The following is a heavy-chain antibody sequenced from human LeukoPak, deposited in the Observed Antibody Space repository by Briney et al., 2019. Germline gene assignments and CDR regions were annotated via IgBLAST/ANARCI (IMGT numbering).Heavy chain of an antibody. J-gene: IGHJ6*03. CDR3: ARWGATMVRGVGYYYYYMDV. CDR2: ISSSSSYI. V-gene: IGHV3-21*01. CDR1: GFTFSSYS. Sequence: GGSLRLSCAASGFTFSSYSMNWVRQAPGKGLEWVSFISSSSSYIYYADSVKGRFTISRDNAKNSLYLQMNSLRAEDTAVYYCARWGATMVRGVGYYYYYMDVWGKGTTVTVSS. D-gene: IGHD3-10*01.